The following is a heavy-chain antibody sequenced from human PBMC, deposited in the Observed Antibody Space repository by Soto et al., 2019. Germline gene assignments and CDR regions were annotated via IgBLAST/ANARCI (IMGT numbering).Heavy chain of an antibody. CDR1: GYTFTSYA. Sequence: QVQLVQSGAEVKKPGASVKVSCKASGYTFTSYAMHWVRQAPGHRLEWMGWINAGNGNTKYSRKFQGRVTITRDTSASTAYMELSRLRSEDTAGYDWARGNLTPTQYCSGGSCSGWFDPCGQGTLVTVSS. D-gene: IGHD2-15*01. J-gene: IGHJ5*02. CDR3: ARGNLTPTQYCSGGSCSGWFDP. CDR2: INAGNGNT. V-gene: IGHV1-3*01.